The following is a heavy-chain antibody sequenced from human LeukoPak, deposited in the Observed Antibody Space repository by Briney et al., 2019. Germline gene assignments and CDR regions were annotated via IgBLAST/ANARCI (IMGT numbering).Heavy chain of an antibody. D-gene: IGHD3-22*01. CDR3: ARARGSYYYDSSGYPYYFDY. Sequence: GGSLRLSYAASGFTFDDYGMSWVRQAPGKGLEWVSGINWNGGSTGYADSVKGRFTISRDNAKNSLYLQMNSLRAEDTALYYCARARGSYYYDSSGYPYYFDYWGQGTLVTVSS. V-gene: IGHV3-20*03. J-gene: IGHJ4*02. CDR1: GFTFDDYG. CDR2: INWNGGST.